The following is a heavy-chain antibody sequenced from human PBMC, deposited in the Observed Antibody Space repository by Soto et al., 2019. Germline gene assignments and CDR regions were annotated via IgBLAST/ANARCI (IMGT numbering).Heavy chain of an antibody. J-gene: IGHJ6*03. CDR2: IYYSGST. Sequence: SETLSLTCTVSGGSISSYYWSWIRQPPGKGLEWIGYIYYSGSTNYNPSLKSRVTISVDTSKNQFSLKLSSGTAADTAVYYCAREGYSGYDYEDYYYYMDVWGKGTTVTVSS. CDR3: AREGYSGYDYEDYYYYMDV. CDR1: GGSISSYY. V-gene: IGHV4-59*01. D-gene: IGHD5-12*01.